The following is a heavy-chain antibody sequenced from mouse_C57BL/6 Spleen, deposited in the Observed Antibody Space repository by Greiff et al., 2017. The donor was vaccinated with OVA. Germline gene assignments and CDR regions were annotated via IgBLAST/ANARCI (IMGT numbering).Heavy chain of an antibody. J-gene: IGHJ3*01. CDR3: ARSYYSSSFAD. V-gene: IGHV1-4*01. CDR1: GYTFTSYT. CDR2: INPSSGYT. D-gene: IGHD1-1*01. Sequence: QVQLQQSGAELARPGASVKMSCKASGYTFTSYTMHWVKQRPGQGLEWIGYINPSSGYTKYNQKFKDKATLTEDKSSSTAYMQLSSLTSEDSAVYYCARSYYSSSFADWGQGTMVTVST.